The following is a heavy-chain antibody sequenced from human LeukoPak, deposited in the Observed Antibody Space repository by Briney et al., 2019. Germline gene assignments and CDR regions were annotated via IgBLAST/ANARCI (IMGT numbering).Heavy chain of an antibody. Sequence: SETLSLTCAVYGGSFSGYYWSWIRQPPGKGLEWIGEINHSGSTNYNPSLKSRVTISVDTSKNQFSLKLSSVTAADTAVYYCARGVSGYYYDSSGPHTPNSFDYWGQGTLVTVSS. CDR2: INHSGST. V-gene: IGHV4-34*01. D-gene: IGHD3-22*01. J-gene: IGHJ4*02. CDR3: ARGVSGYYYDSSGPHTPNSFDY. CDR1: GGSFSGYY.